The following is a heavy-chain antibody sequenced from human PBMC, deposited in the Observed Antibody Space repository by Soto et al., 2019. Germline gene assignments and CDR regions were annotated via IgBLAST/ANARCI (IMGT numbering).Heavy chain of an antibody. CDR3: ARDPGELLPPDDA. CDR2: ISSSSSTI. V-gene: IGHV3-48*02. D-gene: IGHD1-26*01. CDR1: GFTFSSYS. J-gene: IGHJ5*02. Sequence: GGSLRLSCAASGFTFSSYSMNWVRQAPGKGLEWVSYISSSSSTIYYADSVKGRFTISRDNAKNSLYLQMNSLRDGDTAVYYCARDPGELLPPDDAWGQGTLVTVSS.